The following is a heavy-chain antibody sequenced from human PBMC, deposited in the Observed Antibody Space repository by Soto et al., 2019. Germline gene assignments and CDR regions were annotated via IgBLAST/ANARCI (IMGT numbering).Heavy chain of an antibody. Sequence: QVQLVQSGAEVKKPGASVKVSCKSSGYRFTQYVIHWVRQAPGQRLEWMGWIGAGDGKTYYSQNFQGRVTITKDTAASTDYTELSSLISEDTAVYYCVRDYASDTGVHLDFWGQGTLVTVSS. CDR3: VRDYASDTGVHLDF. D-gene: IGHD2-8*02. CDR2: IGAGDGKT. J-gene: IGHJ4*02. CDR1: GYRFTQYV. V-gene: IGHV1-3*01.